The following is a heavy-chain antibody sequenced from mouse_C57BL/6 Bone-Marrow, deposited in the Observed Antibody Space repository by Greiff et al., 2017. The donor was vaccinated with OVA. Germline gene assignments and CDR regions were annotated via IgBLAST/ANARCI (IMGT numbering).Heavy chain of an antibody. D-gene: IGHD2-4*01. CDR2: IDPETGDT. CDR1: GFNIKDDY. J-gene: IGHJ3*01. V-gene: IGHV14-4*01. Sequence: VQLQQSGAELVRPGASVKLSCTASGFNIKDDYMHWVKQRPGQGLEWIGWIDPETGDTEYASKFQGKATITADTSSNTAYLQLSSLTSVDTAVYYGTTDYDYDWLAYWGQGTLGTVSA. CDR3: TTDYDYDWLAY.